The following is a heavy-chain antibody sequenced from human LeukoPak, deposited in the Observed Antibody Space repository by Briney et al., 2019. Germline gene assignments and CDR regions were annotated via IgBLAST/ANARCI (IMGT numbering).Heavy chain of an antibody. J-gene: IGHJ4*02. CDR3: AREVGYGGTFDY. CDR1: GFTFSSYS. Sequence: GGSLRLSCAASGFTFSSYSMNWVRQAPGKGLEWVSSISSSSSYIYYADSVKGRFTISRDNAKNSLCLQMNSLRAEDTAVYYCAREVGYGGTFDYWGQGTLVTVSS. V-gene: IGHV3-21*01. D-gene: IGHD4-23*01. CDR2: ISSSSSYI.